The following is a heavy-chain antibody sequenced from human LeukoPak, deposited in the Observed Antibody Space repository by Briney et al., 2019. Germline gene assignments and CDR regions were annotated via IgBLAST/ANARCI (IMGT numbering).Heavy chain of an antibody. V-gene: IGHV3-74*01. CDR2: INSDGSST. CDR3: AKDREDYGDYGVLDF. D-gene: IGHD4-17*01. CDR1: GFTFSSYW. Sequence: GGSLRLSCAASGFTFSSYWMHWVRQAPGKGLVWVSRINSDGSSTSYADSVKGRFTISRDNAKNTLYLQMNSLRAEDTAVYYCAKDREDYGDYGVLDFWGQGTLVTVSS. J-gene: IGHJ4*02.